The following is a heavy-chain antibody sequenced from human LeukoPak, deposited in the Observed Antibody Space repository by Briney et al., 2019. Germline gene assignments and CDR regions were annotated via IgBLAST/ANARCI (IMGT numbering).Heavy chain of an antibody. J-gene: IGHJ6*02. V-gene: IGHV3-30*03. CDR1: GFTFSSYG. Sequence: GRSLRLSCAASGFTFSSYGMHWVRQAPGKGLEWVAVISYDGSNKYYADSVKGRFTISRDNSKNTLYLQMNSLRAEDTAVYYCARASAMDVWGQGATVTVSS. CDR2: ISYDGSNK. CDR3: ARASAMDV.